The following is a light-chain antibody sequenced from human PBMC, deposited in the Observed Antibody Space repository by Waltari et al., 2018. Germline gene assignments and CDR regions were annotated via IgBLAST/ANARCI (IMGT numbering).Light chain of an antibody. CDR2: AVA. Sequence: QSGLTQPPSASGSPEQSVTISCTGTSSDIGTSEFVSWYQLHPGKAPKLLIYAVAKRPSGVSVRFSGSKSGNTASLTVSGLQAEDEADYFCSSYGGSNNLLFGGGTKLTV. CDR3: SSYGGSNNLL. J-gene: IGLJ2*01. CDR1: SSDIGTSEF. V-gene: IGLV2-8*01.